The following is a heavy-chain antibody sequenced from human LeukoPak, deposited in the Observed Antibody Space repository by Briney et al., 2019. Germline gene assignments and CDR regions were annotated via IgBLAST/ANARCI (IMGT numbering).Heavy chain of an antibody. CDR1: GGSFSGYY. CDR3: ARDRFPYYDFWSGYRGAFDI. J-gene: IGHJ3*02. Sequence: PSETLSLTCAVYGGSFSGYYWSWIRQPPGKGLEWIGEINHSGSTNYNPSLKSRVTISVDTSKNQFSLKLSSVTAADTVVYYCARDRFPYYDFWSGYRGAFDIWGQGTMVTVSS. V-gene: IGHV4-34*01. D-gene: IGHD3-3*01. CDR2: INHSGST.